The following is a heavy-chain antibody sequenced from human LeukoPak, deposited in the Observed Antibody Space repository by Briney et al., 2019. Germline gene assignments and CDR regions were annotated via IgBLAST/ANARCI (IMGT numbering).Heavy chain of an antibody. CDR2: IFYSGSP. CDR3: ARLKGVPAADY. Sequence: SETLSLTCTVSGGSISSTSYYWGWTRQPPGKGLEWIGSIFYSGSPYYNPSLKSRVTISVDTAKNQFSLRLTSVTAADTAVYYCARLKGVPAADYWGQGTLVTVSS. J-gene: IGHJ4*02. CDR1: GGSISSTSYY. D-gene: IGHD2-2*01. V-gene: IGHV4-39*01.